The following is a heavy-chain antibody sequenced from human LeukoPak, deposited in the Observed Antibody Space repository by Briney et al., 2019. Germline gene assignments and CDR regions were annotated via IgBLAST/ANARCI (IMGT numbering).Heavy chain of an antibody. J-gene: IGHJ5*02. CDR3: ARDFSDTDWLDP. Sequence: GGSLRLSCAASGFTFSSYSMSWVRQAPGKGLEWVSGISGRGGTTYYADSVKGRFTISRDNAKNSLYLQMNSLRAEDTAVYYCARDFSDTDWLDPWGQGTLVTVSS. CDR1: GFTFSSYS. CDR2: ISGRGGTT. D-gene: IGHD5-18*01. V-gene: IGHV3-48*04.